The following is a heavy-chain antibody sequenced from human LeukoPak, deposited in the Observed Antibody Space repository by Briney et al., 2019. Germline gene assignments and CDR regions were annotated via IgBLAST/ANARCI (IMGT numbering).Heavy chain of an antibody. D-gene: IGHD2-21*02. CDR3: ARRDTGTAGFDY. Sequence: SETLSLTCTVSGGSISSSIYYWGWIRQPPGKGLEWIGSIYYSGSTYYNPSLKSRVTISVDTSKNQFSLKLSSVTAADTAVYYCARRDTGTAGFDYWGQGTLVTVSS. CDR2: IYYSGST. J-gene: IGHJ4*02. CDR1: GGSISSSIYY. V-gene: IGHV4-39*01.